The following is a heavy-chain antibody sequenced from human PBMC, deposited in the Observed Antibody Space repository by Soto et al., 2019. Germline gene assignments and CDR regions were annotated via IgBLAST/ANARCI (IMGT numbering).Heavy chain of an antibody. CDR1: GGSISSGDYY. CDR2: IYYSGSP. Sequence: QVQLQESGPGRVKPSQTLSLTCTVSGGSISSGDYYWSWIRQPPGKGREWIGYIYYSGSPYYNPSLKRRVTISVDTSKNQLSLKLSSVTAADTAVYYCARGVGYYSWYFDLWGRGTLVTVSS. D-gene: IGHD3-22*01. J-gene: IGHJ2*01. CDR3: ARGVGYYSWYFDL. V-gene: IGHV4-30-4*01.